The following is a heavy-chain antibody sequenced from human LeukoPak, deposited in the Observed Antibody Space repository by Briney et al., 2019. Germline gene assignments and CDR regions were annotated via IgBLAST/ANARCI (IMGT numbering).Heavy chain of an antibody. CDR2: ICYSGST. CDR3: ARACSSTTCYGAFDM. D-gene: IGHD2-2*01. CDR1: GGSISSADYN. J-gene: IGHJ3*02. Sequence: SSQTLSLTCTVSGGSISSADYNWSWIRQPPGKGLEWIGYICYSGSTYYNPSLKSRVTISVDTSKNQFSLKLSSVTAADTAVYYCARACSSTTCYGAFDMWGQGTMVTVSS. V-gene: IGHV4-30-4*08.